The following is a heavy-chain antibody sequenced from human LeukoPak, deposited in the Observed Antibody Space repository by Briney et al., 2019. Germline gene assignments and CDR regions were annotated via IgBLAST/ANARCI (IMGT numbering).Heavy chain of an antibody. CDR3: VTVAAPY. V-gene: IGHV1-18*01. Sequence: ASVKVSCKASGYTFSTYDISWVRQAPGQGLEWLGCISTSNGNPGYVQKLQGRITMTTDTSTTTAYMELRSLRSDDTAVYYCVTVAAPYWGQGTLVTVSS. CDR1: GYTFSTYD. CDR2: ISTSNGNP. D-gene: IGHD6-19*01. J-gene: IGHJ4*02.